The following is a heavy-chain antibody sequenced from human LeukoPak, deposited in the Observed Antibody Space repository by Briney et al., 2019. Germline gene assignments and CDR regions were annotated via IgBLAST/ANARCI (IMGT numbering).Heavy chain of an antibody. D-gene: IGHD1-14*01. CDR2: ISSGGSTI. Sequence: GGSLRLSCAASGFTFSDYYMTWIRQAPGKGLEWVSYISSGGSTIYYADSVKGRFPTSRDNAKNSLYLQMNSLRAEDTAVYYCARRARFTDATRIFDIWGQGTMVTVSS. CDR1: GFTFSDYY. J-gene: IGHJ3*02. CDR3: ARRARFTDATRIFDI. V-gene: IGHV3-11*04.